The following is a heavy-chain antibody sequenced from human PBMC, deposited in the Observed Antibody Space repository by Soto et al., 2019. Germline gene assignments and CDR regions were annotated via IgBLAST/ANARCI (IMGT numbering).Heavy chain of an antibody. D-gene: IGHD3-10*01. J-gene: IGHJ4*02. V-gene: IGHV4-30-4*01. Sequence: PSETLSLTCTVSGDSISSTRWWSWVRQSPGKGLEWIGYIYYSGSTYYNPSLKSRVTISVDTSKNQFSLKLSSVTAADTAVYYCAREAPGVGRFYFDYWGQGTLVTVS. CDR1: GDSISSTRW. CDR3: AREAPGVGRFYFDY. CDR2: IYYSGST.